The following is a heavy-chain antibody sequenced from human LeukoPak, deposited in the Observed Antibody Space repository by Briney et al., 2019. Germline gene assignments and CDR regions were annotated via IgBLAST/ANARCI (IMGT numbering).Heavy chain of an antibody. Sequence: GGSLRLSCAASGFTFSTYAMHWVRQAPGKGLEWVAVIWSDSTNKYYADSVRGRFTNSRDNSKNTLYLQMSSLRAEDTAMYYCARDRLTTVTTFHFDYWGQGTLVTVSS. V-gene: IGHV3-33*01. J-gene: IGHJ4*02. CDR2: IWSDSTNK. CDR1: GFTFSTYA. CDR3: ARDRLTTVTTFHFDY. D-gene: IGHD4-17*01.